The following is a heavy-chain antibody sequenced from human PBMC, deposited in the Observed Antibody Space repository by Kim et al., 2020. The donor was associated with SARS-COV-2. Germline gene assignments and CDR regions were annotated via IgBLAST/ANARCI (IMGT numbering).Heavy chain of an antibody. CDR2: IYYSGST. Sequence: SETLSLTCTVSGGSISSSSYYWGWIRQPPGKGLEWIGSIYYSGSTYYNPSLKSRVTISVDTSKNQFSLKLSSVTAADTAVYYCARDPLIVPAAIWGGGHYGMDVWGQGTTVTVSS. CDR3: ARDPLIVPAAIWGGGHYGMDV. V-gene: IGHV4-39*07. CDR1: GGSISSSSYY. D-gene: IGHD2-2*01. J-gene: IGHJ6*02.